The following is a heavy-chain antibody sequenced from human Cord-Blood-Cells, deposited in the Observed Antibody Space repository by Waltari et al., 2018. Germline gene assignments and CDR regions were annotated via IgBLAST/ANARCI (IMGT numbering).Heavy chain of an antibody. V-gene: IGHV3-53*01. Sequence: EVQLVESGGGLIQPGGSLRLSCAASGFTVSSNYMSWVRQAPGKGLGWVSVIYSGGSASYAETVKCRFTISRDNSKNALYLQMNSLRAEDTAVYYCARSPKGRGGAAAYWGQGTLVTVSS. CDR3: ARSPKGRGGAAAY. D-gene: IGHD6-13*01. CDR1: GFTVSSNY. J-gene: IGHJ4*02. CDR2: IYSGGSA.